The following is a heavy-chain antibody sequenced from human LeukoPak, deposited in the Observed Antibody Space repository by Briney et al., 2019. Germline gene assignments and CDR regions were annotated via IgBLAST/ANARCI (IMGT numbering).Heavy chain of an antibody. CDR1: GFTFNSYA. Sequence: GGSPRLSCAASGFTFNSYAMTWVRQAPGKGLEWVSAISGSGGTTYYADSVKGRFTISRDNSKNTLYLQMDSLRAEDTAVYYCAKVLGRSGWQTDYWGQGTLVSVSS. CDR2: ISGSGGTT. CDR3: AKVLGRSGWQTDY. V-gene: IGHV3-23*01. D-gene: IGHD6-19*01. J-gene: IGHJ4*02.